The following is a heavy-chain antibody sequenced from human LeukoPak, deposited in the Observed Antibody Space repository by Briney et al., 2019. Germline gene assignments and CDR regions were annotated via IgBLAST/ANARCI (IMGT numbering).Heavy chain of an antibody. D-gene: IGHD6-19*01. CDR1: GGSISSYY. CDR3: ASSRSSGWYDY. V-gene: IGHV4-59*01. CDR2: IYYSGST. Sequence: SETLSLTCTVSGGSISSYYWSWIRQPPGKGLEWIGYIYYSGSTNYNPSLQSRVTISVDTSKNQFSLKLSSVTAADTAVYYCASSRSSGWYDYWGQAALVTVSS. J-gene: IGHJ4*02.